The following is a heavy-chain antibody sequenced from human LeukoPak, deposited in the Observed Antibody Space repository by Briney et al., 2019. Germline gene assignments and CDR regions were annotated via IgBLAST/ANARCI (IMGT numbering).Heavy chain of an antibody. CDR2: ISSSGSTI. CDR3: ARGYSYGLYYYGMDV. V-gene: IGHV3-48*03. CDR1: GFTFSSYE. Sequence: GGSLRLSCASSGFTFSSYEMNWVRQAPGKGLEWVSYISSSGSTIYYADSVKGRFTISRDNAKNSLYLQMNSLRAEDTAVYYCARGYSYGLYYYGMDVWGQGTTVTVSS. D-gene: IGHD5-18*01. J-gene: IGHJ6*02.